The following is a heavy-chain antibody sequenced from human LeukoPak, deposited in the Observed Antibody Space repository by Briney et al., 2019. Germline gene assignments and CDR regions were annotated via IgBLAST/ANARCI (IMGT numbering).Heavy chain of an antibody. D-gene: IGHD6-19*01. Sequence: GGALRLSCAASGITLSVYDMHWVRQALGKGPEWVAFIRYDGGNKFYADSVKGRFTISRDNSKNTLYLQMNSLRAEDTAVYYCAKFPYSSGWATDYWGQGTLVTVSS. CDR1: GITLSVYD. CDR3: AKFPYSSGWATDY. J-gene: IGHJ4*02. CDR2: IRYDGGNK. V-gene: IGHV3-30*02.